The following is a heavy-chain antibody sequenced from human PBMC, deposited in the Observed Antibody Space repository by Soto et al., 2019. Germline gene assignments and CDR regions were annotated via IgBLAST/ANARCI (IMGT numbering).Heavy chain of an antibody. CDR3: AKDRRMLHWFDP. CDR2: ISGSGGST. CDR1: GFTFSSYA. Sequence: GGSLRLSCAASGFTFSSYAMSWVRQAPGKGLEWVSAISGSGGSTYYADSVKGRFTISRDNSKNTLYPQMNSLRAEDTAVYYCAKDRRMLHWFDPWGQGTLVTVSS. J-gene: IGHJ5*02. D-gene: IGHD3-10*02. V-gene: IGHV3-23*01.